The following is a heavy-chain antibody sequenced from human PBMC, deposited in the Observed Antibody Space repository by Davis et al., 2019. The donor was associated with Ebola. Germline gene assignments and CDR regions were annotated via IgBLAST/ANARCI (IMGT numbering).Heavy chain of an antibody. CDR1: GSTFRSYW. Sequence: PGGPLRLSCAVPGSTFRSYWMSWVRLPPAKGLAWVSSISTCSSYIYYADSVKGRFTISRDNAKNSLYLQMNSLRAEDTAVYYCARRRGVVGAGHAFDIWGQGTMVTVSS. CDR3: ARRRGVVGAGHAFDI. D-gene: IGHD1-26*01. V-gene: IGHV3-21*01. CDR2: ISTCSSYI. J-gene: IGHJ3*02.